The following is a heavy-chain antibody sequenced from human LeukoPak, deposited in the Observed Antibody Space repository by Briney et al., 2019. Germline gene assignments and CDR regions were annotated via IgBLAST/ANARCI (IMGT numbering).Heavy chain of an antibody. CDR3: ARGRLRVRYYGMDV. D-gene: IGHD3-3*01. Sequence: PSETLSLTCTVSGGSISSYYWSWIRQPPGKGLEWIGYIYYSGSTNYNPSLKSRVTISVDTSKNQFSLKLSSVTAADTAVYYCARGRLRVRYYGMDVWGQGTTVTVSS. V-gene: IGHV4-59*01. J-gene: IGHJ6*02. CDR2: IYYSGST. CDR1: GGSISSYY.